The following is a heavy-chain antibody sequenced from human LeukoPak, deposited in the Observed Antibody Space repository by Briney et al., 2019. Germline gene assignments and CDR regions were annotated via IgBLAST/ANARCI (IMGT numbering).Heavy chain of an antibody. CDR2: IYHSGST. CDR3: ARDPAYYDSSGPQGY. V-gene: IGHV4-34*01. Sequence: NPSETLSLTCAVYGGSFSGYYWSWVRQPPGKGLEWIGEIYHSGSTNYNPSLKSRVTISVDKSKNQFSLKLSSVTAADTAVYYRARDPAYYDSSGPQGYWGQGTLVTVSS. D-gene: IGHD3-22*01. J-gene: IGHJ4*02. CDR1: GGSFSGYY.